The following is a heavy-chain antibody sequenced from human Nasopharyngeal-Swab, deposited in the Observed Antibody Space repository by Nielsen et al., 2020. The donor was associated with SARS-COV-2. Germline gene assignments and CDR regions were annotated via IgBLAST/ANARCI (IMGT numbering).Heavy chain of an antibody. CDR1: GFSITYRF. CDR2: ITPFNGNA. J-gene: IGHJ6*02. CDR3: ASGQCINGVCNPTDGLDV. D-gene: IGHD2-8*01. V-gene: IGHV1-45*02. Sequence: SVKVSCKASGFSITYRFLHWMRQAPGQALEWMGWITPFNGNARYAQKFQGRVSITRDGSRTTASLELSSLRPDDTAMYFCASGQCINGVCNPTDGLDVWGQGTSVTVS.